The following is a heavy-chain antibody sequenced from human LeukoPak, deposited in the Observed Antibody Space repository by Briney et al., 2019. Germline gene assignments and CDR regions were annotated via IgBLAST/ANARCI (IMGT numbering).Heavy chain of an antibody. CDR2: VYYSGST. V-gene: IGHV4-59*01. J-gene: IGHJ4*02. D-gene: IGHD2-8*02. CDR3: ARPGGYYFDY. CDR1: GGSINSYY. Sequence: SETLSLTCTVSGGSINSYYWSWIRQPPGKGLEWIGYVYYSGSTNYNPSLKSRVTISVGTSKNQFSLKLTSVTAADTAVYYCARPGGYYFDYWGQGALVAVSS.